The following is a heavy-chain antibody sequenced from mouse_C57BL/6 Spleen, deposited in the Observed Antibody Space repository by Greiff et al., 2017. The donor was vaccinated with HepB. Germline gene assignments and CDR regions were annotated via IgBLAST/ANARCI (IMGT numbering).Heavy chain of an antibody. CDR2: IYPRSGNT. CDR3: ARDGITTVVAHYFDY. Sequence: VKLQESGAELARPGASVKLSCKASGYTFTSYGISWVKQRTGQGLEWIGEIYPRSGNTYYNEKFKGKATLTADKSSSTAYMELRSLTSEDSAVYFCARDGITTVVAHYFDYWGQGTTLTVSS. CDR1: GYTFTSYG. V-gene: IGHV1-81*01. J-gene: IGHJ2*01. D-gene: IGHD1-1*01.